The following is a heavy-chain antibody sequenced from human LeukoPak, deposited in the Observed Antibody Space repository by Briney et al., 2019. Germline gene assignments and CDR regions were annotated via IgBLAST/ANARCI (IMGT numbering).Heavy chain of an antibody. CDR3: AIGLYGDYDPVGVAWFDP. Sequence: ASVKVSCKASGYTFTGYYMHWVRQAPGQGLEWMGIINPSGGSASYAQKFQGRVTMTRDTSTSTVYMELSSLRSEDTAVYYCAIGLYGDYDPVGVAWFDPWGQGTLVTVSS. J-gene: IGHJ5*02. CDR1: GYTFTGYY. V-gene: IGHV1-46*01. D-gene: IGHD4-17*01. CDR2: INPSGGSA.